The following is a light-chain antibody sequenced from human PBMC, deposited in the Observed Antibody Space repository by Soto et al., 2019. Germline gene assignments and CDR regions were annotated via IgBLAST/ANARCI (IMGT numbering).Light chain of an antibody. CDR1: GTDVGGYIY. CDR2: DVS. V-gene: IGLV2-14*01. J-gene: IGLJ1*01. Sequence: QSALTQPASVSGSPGQSITISCTGTGTDVGGYIYVSWYQQHPGKAPKLMIYDVSNRPSGVSNRFSGSKSGNTASLTISGLQAEDEADYYCSSYTGSSTLYVFGTGTKLT. CDR3: SSYTGSSTLYV.